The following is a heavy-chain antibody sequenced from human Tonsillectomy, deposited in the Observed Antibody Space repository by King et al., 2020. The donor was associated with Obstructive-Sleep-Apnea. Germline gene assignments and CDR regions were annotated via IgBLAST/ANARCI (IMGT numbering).Heavy chain of an antibody. CDR1: GFSLSTSGVG. D-gene: IGHD1-26*01. J-gene: IGHJ4*02. CDR2: IYWDDEK. Sequence: ITLKESGPTLVKPTQTLTLTCTFSGFSLSTSGVGVGWIRQPPGKALEWLALIYWDDEKRYRPSLKSRLTITKDTSKNQVVLTMTSMDPVDTATYYCAHRLGKTYYFAYWGQGTLVTVSS. CDR3: AHRLGKTYYFAY. V-gene: IGHV2-5*02.